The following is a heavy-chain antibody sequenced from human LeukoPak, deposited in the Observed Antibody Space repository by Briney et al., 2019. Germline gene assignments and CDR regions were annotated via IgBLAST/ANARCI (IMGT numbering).Heavy chain of an antibody. CDR2: ISAYNGNT. D-gene: IGHD1-26*01. V-gene: IGHV1-18*01. CDR1: GYTFTSYG. Sequence: GASVKVSCKASGYTFTSYGISWVRQAPGQGLEWMGWISAYNGNTKYAQRLQGRVTMTTDTSTTTAYVELRSLRSDDTAVYYCARSVGARNWFDPWGQGTLVTVSS. J-gene: IGHJ5*02. CDR3: ARSVGARNWFDP.